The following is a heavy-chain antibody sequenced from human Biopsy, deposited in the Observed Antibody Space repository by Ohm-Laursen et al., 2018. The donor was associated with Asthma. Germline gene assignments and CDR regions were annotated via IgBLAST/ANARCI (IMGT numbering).Heavy chain of an antibody. Sequence: SLRLSCTALRFTYEMHWVRQAPGKGLEWVAVISYDGSSIYYADSVKGRFTISRDNSKNTLSLQMNSLTAEDTAVYYCAREGVAGKHIEDWGQGTLVTVSS. CDR2: ISYDGSSI. D-gene: IGHD6-19*01. CDR1: RFTYE. CDR3: AREGVAGKHIED. J-gene: IGHJ4*02. V-gene: IGHV3-30-3*01.